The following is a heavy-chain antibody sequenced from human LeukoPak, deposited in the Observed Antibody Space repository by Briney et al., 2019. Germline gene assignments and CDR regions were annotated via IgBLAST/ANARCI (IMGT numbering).Heavy chain of an antibody. CDR1: EFTFSTYS. D-gene: IGHD2/OR15-2a*01. J-gene: IGHJ4*02. V-gene: IGHV3-48*04. CDR3: ARTYRNAPYFFDL. Sequence: GGSLRLSCASSEFTFSTYSFNWVRQAPGKGLEWISYISGNSGAIYYADTVNGRFTISRDNAKNSLFLQMNVLRADDTGVYFCARTYRNAPYFFDLCGQGPLVLVS. CDR2: ISGNSGAI.